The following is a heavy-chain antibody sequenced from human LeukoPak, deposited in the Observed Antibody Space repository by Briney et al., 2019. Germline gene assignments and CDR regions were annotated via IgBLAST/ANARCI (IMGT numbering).Heavy chain of an antibody. CDR1: GYSISSGYY. CDR2: IYHSGST. V-gene: IGHV4-38-2*02. Sequence: SETLSLTCTVSGYSISSGYYWGWIRQPPGKGLEWIGSIYHSGSTYYNPSLKSRVTISVDTSKNQFSLKLSSVTAADTAVYYCARDDDSSGYFPPPGFDYWGQGTLVIVSS. J-gene: IGHJ4*02. CDR3: ARDDDSSGYFPPPGFDY. D-gene: IGHD3-22*01.